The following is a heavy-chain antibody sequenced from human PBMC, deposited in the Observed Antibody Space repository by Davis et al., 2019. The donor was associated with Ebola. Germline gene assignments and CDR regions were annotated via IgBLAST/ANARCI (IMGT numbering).Heavy chain of an antibody. J-gene: IGHJ4*02. CDR1: GYTFTSYG. D-gene: IGHD3-22*01. V-gene: IGHV1-18*01. CDR2: ISAYNGNT. CDR3: ARDIDYYDSSGPGDY. Sequence: ASVKVSCKASGYTFTSYGISWVRQAPGQGLEWMGWISAYNGNTNYAQKLQGRVTMTTDTSTSTAYMELRSLRSDDTAVYYCARDIDYYDSSGPGDYWGQGTLVTVSS.